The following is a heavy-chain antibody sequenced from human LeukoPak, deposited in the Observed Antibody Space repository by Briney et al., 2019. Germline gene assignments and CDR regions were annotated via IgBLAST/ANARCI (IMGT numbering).Heavy chain of an antibody. CDR3: ARHAGGISTTGTRPFDY. J-gene: IGHJ4*02. V-gene: IGHV4-39*01. Sequence: SETLSLTCTVSGASFSSSTYYWGWIRQPPGKGLEWIGSTYYSGSTYYNPSLKRRVTMSVDTSQNQFSLKLRSVTAADTAVYYCARHAGGISTTGTRPFDYWGQGTLVTVSS. D-gene: IGHD6-13*01. CDR2: TYYSGST. CDR1: GASFSSSTYY.